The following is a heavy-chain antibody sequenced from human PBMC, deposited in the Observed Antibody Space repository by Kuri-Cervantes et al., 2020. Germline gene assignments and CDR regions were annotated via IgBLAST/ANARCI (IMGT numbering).Heavy chain of an antibody. J-gene: IGHJ4*02. V-gene: IGHV3-7*01. CDR2: IKQDGSEK. D-gene: IGHD2-21*01. CDR1: GFTFSSYW. CDR3: ARDDGEQSVDY. Sequence: ETLSLTCAASGFTFSSYWMSWVRQAPGKGLEWVANIKQDGSEKYYVDSVKGRFTISRDNAKNSLYLQMNSLRAEDTAVYYCARDDGEQSVDYWGQGTLVTVSS.